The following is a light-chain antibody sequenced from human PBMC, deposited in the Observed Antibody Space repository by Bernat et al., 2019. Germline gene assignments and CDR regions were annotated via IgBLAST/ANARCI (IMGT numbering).Light chain of an antibody. CDR3: KQRSHWPAIFP. CDR2: DAF. CDR1: QSVSSY. J-gene: IGKJ3*01. Sequence: IVLTQSPVTLSPSPGVRATLSCRASQSVSSYLAWYHQKPGQAPSLLIFDAFNRATGIPARFSGSGSGSDSTHTISSLEPEEFAVYYCKQRSHWPAIFPFGRGTKVDI. V-gene: IGKV3-11*01.